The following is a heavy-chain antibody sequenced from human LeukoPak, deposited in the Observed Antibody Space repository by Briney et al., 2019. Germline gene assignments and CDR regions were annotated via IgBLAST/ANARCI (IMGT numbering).Heavy chain of an antibody. Sequence: GGSLRLSCAASGFSFSRYWMHWVRQAPGEGLMWVSRINSDGSSTWYADSVKGRFTVSRDNARNTLSLQMSSLGVEDTALYYCARDQDGMGTTMDLWGQGTQVIVSS. CDR1: GFSFSRYW. D-gene: IGHD1-1*01. CDR3: ARDQDGMGTTMDL. J-gene: IGHJ4*02. V-gene: IGHV3-74*01. CDR2: INSDGSST.